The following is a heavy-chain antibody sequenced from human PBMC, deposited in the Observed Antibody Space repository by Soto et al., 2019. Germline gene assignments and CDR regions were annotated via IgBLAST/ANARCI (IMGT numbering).Heavy chain of an antibody. J-gene: IGHJ4*02. Sequence: GGSLRLSCAASGFTFSSYGMHWVRQAPGKGLEWVAVISYDGSNKYYADSVKGRFTISRDNSKNTLYLQMNSLRAEDTAVYYCAKSGYGLQHLDYWGQGTLVTVSS. CDR2: ISYDGSNK. V-gene: IGHV3-30*18. CDR1: GFTFSSYG. D-gene: IGHD5-12*01. CDR3: AKSGYGLQHLDY.